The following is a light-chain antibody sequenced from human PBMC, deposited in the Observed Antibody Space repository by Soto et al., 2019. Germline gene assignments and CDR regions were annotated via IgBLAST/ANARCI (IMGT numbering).Light chain of an antibody. Sequence: VLTHSPVTLALSQGNRAXRSCRARQSFRGLLAWYQQKPGQAPRLLIYGASIRATGIPDRFSGSGSETDFTLTISRLEPEDFALYYCQQYGSSAPITFGQGTRLEIK. CDR2: GAS. CDR1: QSFRGL. J-gene: IGKJ5*01. V-gene: IGKV3-20*01. CDR3: QQYGSSAPIT.